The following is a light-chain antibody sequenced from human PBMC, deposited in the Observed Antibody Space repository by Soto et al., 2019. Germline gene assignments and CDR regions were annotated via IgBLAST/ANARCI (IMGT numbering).Light chain of an antibody. V-gene: IGLV6-57*01. CDR2: EDN. J-gene: IGLJ2*01. CDR3: QSYDSTNVV. Sequence: NFMLTQPHSVSESPGKTVTISCTRSSGNIASNYVQWYQQRPGSSPTTVIHEDNQRPSGVPDRFSGSIDSSSNSASLTISGLKTEDEADYYCQSYDSTNVVFGGGTKLTVL. CDR1: SGNIASNY.